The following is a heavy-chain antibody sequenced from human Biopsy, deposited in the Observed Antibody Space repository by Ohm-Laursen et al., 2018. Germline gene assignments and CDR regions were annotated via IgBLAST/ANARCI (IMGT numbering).Heavy chain of an antibody. V-gene: IGHV1-2*02. D-gene: IGHD3-16*02. J-gene: IGHJ3*01. CDR1: GYTFTDYF. CDR3: ARDIMNPIGGLVARSDVFDA. Sequence: ASVKVSCNASGYTFTDYFLHWVRQAPGQGPEWMGWISPSSGGTNYAQKFQGRVTMIRDTSATTGYMELSSLRSDDTAVCYCARDIMNPIGGLVARSDVFDAWGQGTTVTVSS. CDR2: ISPSSGGT.